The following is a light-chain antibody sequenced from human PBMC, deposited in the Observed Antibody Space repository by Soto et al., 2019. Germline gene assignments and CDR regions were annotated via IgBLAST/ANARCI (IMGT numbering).Light chain of an antibody. J-gene: IGKJ1*01. Sequence: DIQMTQSPSTLSASVGDRVTITCRASQSISSRLAWYQQKPGKAPNLLIYKASSLESGVPSRFSGSGSGTDFTLTISSLQPDDFATYYCQQYNTYSRTFGQGTKVEVK. CDR1: QSISSR. CDR2: KAS. V-gene: IGKV1-5*03. CDR3: QQYNTYSRT.